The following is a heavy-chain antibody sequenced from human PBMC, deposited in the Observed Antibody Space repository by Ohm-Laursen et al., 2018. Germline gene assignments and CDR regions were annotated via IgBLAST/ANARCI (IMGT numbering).Heavy chain of an antibody. J-gene: IGHJ4*02. V-gene: IGHV3-74*01. CDR2: IKGDGGGI. D-gene: IGHD3-22*01. CDR3: ARVWGTMIVVDEIIFDY. Sequence: SLRLSCSASGFTFSSYWMHWVRQGPGKGLVWVSGIKGDGGGINYADSVKGRFTISRDNAKNTLYLQMNSLRVEDTAVYYCARVWGTMIVVDEIIFDYWGQGTLVTVSS. CDR1: GFTFSSYW.